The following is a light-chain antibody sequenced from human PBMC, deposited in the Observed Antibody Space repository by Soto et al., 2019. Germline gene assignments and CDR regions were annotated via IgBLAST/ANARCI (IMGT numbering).Light chain of an antibody. CDR1: QSVSSY. V-gene: IGKV3-11*01. Sequence: EIVLTQSPATLSLSPGERATLSCRASQSVSSYLAWYQQKPGQAPRLLIYDASNRATGIPARFSGRGSGTDFTLTISSLEPEDFAVYYCQQYGSSPTTFGQGTKV. CDR2: DAS. J-gene: IGKJ1*01. CDR3: QQYGSSPTT.